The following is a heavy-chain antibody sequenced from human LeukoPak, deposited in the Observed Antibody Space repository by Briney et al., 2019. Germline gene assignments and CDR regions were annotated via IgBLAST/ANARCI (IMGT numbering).Heavy chain of an antibody. Sequence: PGGSLRLSCAASGFTFSTYAMSWVRQAPGKGLEWVSSISGSGGSTSYADSVKGRFTISRDTSKNTLYLQMNSLRAEDTAVYYCAKEDSSSWDQPRGGYFDRWGQGTLVTVSS. J-gene: IGHJ4*02. CDR3: AKEDSSSWDQPRGGYFDR. CDR1: GFTFSTYA. V-gene: IGHV3-23*01. D-gene: IGHD6-13*01. CDR2: ISGSGGST.